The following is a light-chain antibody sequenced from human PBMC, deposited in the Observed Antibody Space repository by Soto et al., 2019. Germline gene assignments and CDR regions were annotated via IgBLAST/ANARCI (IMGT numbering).Light chain of an antibody. CDR2: AVS. CDR1: SSDVGGYNY. V-gene: IGLV2-14*01. CDR3: CSYTVSGTYV. J-gene: IGLJ1*01. Sequence: QSVLTQPASVSGSRGQSMTMSCTGTSSDVGGYNYVSWYQQHPGKAPKLMIYAVSNRPSGVSNRFSGSKSGNTATLTISGLQAEDEADYYCCSYTVSGTYVFGTGTKVTVL.